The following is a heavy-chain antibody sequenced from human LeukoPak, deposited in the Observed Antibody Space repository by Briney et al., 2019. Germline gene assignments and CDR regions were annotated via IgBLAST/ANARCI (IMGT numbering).Heavy chain of an antibody. CDR2: ISGSGGST. V-gene: IGHV3-23*01. J-gene: IGHJ3*02. D-gene: IGHD2-2*01. CDR3: AKDSRSSYSQGDAFDI. Sequence: GGSLRLSCAASGFTFSSYAMSWVRQAPGKGLEWVSAISGSGGSTYYADSVKGRFTISRDNAKNSLYLQMNSLRAEDTALYYCAKDSRSSYSQGDAFDIWGQGTMVTVSS. CDR1: GFTFSSYA.